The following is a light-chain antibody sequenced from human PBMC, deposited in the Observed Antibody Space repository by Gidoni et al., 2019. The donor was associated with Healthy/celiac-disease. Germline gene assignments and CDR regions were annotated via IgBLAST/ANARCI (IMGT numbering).Light chain of an antibody. CDR3: QQYNNWPPGT. Sequence: EIVMTQSPATLSVSPGERATLSCRASQSVSSNLAWYQQKPVQAPRLLIYGSSTRATGIPARFSGSGSGTEFTLTISSLQSEDFAVYYCQQYNNWPPGTFGGGTKVEIK. CDR1: QSVSSN. CDR2: GSS. J-gene: IGKJ4*01. V-gene: IGKV3-15*01.